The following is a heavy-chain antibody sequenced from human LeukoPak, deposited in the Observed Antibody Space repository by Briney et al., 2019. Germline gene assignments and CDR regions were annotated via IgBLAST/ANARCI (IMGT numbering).Heavy chain of an antibody. CDR2: ISSSSSYI. V-gene: IGHV3-21*01. CDR3: AREPPRKVGATTDFDY. J-gene: IGHJ4*02. Sequence: GGSLRLSCEASGFTFSSYSMNWVRQAPGKGLEWVSSISSSSSYIYYADSVKGRFTISRDNAKNLLYLQMNSLRAEDTAVYYCAREPPRKVGATTDFDYWGQGTLVTVSS. D-gene: IGHD1-26*01. CDR1: GFTFSSYS.